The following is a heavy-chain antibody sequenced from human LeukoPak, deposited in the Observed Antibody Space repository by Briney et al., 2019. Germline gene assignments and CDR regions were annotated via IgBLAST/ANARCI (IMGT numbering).Heavy chain of an antibody. CDR2: IHTSGST. CDR3: AGRGLSTGWTFDY. J-gene: IGHJ4*01. V-gene: IGHV4-4*07. D-gene: IGHD6-19*01. CDR1: GGSVSTYY. Sequence: SETLSLTCSVSGGSVSTYYWSWIRQPAGKGLEWIAQIHTSGSTNFNPSLKSRVSISMDTPNNQFSLMISSVTAADTAIYYCAGRGLSTGWTFDYWGHGTLVTVSS.